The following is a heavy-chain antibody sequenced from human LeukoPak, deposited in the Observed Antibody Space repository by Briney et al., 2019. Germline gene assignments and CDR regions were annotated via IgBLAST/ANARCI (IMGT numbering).Heavy chain of an antibody. CDR3: ATPFWSVGYYYYGMDV. V-gene: IGHV1-69*04. CDR2: IIPILGIA. Sequence: SVKVSCKASGGTFSSYAISWVRQAPGQGLEWMGRIIPILGIANYAQKFQSRVTITADKSTSTAYMELSSLRSEDTAVYYCATPFWSVGYYYYGMDVWGQGTTVTVSS. D-gene: IGHD3-3*01. CDR1: GGTFSSYA. J-gene: IGHJ6*02.